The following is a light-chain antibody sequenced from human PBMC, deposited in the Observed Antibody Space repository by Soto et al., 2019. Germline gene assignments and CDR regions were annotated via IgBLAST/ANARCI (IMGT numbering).Light chain of an antibody. Sequence: EIVLTQSPGTLSLSPGDRATLSCRASQSVSSSYLAWYQQRPGQAPRLLIYGASSRATGIPDRFSGSGSGIDFTLTISRLEPKDFAVYYCQQSGSPSGWTFGQGTKV. CDR3: QQSGSPSGWT. V-gene: IGKV3-20*01. J-gene: IGKJ1*01. CDR2: GAS. CDR1: QSVSSSY.